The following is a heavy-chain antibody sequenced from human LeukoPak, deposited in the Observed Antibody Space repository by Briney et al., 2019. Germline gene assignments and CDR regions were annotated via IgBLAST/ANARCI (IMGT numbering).Heavy chain of an antibody. CDR3: AKDGGVYSSGWYGGGDAFDI. J-gene: IGHJ3*02. Sequence: GGSLRLSCAASGFTFSSYAMSWVRQAPGKGLEWVSAISGSGGSTYYADSVKGRFTISRDNSKNTLYLQMNSLRAEDTAVYYCAKDGGVYSSGWYGGGDAFDIWGQGTMVTVSS. CDR2: ISGSGGST. V-gene: IGHV3-23*01. CDR1: GFTFSSYA. D-gene: IGHD6-19*01.